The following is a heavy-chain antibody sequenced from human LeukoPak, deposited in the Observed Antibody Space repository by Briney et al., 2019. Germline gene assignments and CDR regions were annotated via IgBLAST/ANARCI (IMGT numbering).Heavy chain of an antibody. CDR1: GFTVSSNY. Sequence: GGSLRLSCAASGFTVSSNYMSWVRQAPGKGLEWVSVIYSGGSTYYADSVKGRFTISRDNSKNTLYLQMNSLRAKDTAVYYCARDIPSDFWSGHDYWGQGTLVTVSS. V-gene: IGHV3-66*01. D-gene: IGHD3-3*01. J-gene: IGHJ4*02. CDR3: ARDIPSDFWSGHDY. CDR2: IYSGGST.